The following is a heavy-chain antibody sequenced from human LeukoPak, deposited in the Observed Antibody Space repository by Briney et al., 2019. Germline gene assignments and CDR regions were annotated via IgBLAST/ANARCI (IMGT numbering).Heavy chain of an antibody. CDR3: AKGVALLWFGELVS. CDR1: GFTFSSYW. D-gene: IGHD3-10*01. J-gene: IGHJ5*02. V-gene: IGHV3-7*03. Sequence: PGGSLRLSCAASGFTFSSYWMSWVRQAPGKGLEWVANIKQDGSEKYYVNSVKGRFTISRDNAKNSLYLQMNSLRAEDTAVYYCAKGVALLWFGELVSWGQGTLVTVSS. CDR2: IKQDGSEK.